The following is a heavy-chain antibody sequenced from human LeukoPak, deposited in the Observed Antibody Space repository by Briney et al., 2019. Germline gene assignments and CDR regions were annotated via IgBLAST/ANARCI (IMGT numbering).Heavy chain of an antibody. J-gene: IGHJ6*03. D-gene: IGHD3-22*01. Sequence: SQTLSLTCTVYGGSISSGDYYWSWIRQPPGKGLEWIGYIYYSGSTYYNPSLKSRVTISVDTSKNQFSLKLSSVTAADTAVYYCARDHLHRDSSGYYYYYYYMDVCGKGTTVTVSS. CDR2: IYYSGST. V-gene: IGHV4-30-4*08. CDR1: GGSISSGDYY. CDR3: ARDHLHRDSSGYYYYYYYMDV.